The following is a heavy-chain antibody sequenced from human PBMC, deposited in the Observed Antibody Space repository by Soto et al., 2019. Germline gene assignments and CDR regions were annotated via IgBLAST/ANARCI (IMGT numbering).Heavy chain of an antibody. J-gene: IGHJ6*02. CDR1: GGTFSSYA. V-gene: IGHV1-69*13. CDR3: ARATAARPIYRNYYYYGMDV. Sequence: ASVKVSCKASGGTFSSYAISWVRQAPGQGLEWMGGIIPIFGTANYAQKFQGRVTITADESTSTAYMELSSLRSEGTAVYYCARATAARPIYRNYYYYGMDVWGQGTTVTVSS. CDR2: IIPIFGTA. D-gene: IGHD6-6*01.